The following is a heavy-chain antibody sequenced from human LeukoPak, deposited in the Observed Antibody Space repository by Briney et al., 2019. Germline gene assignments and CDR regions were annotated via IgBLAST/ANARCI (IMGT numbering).Heavy chain of an antibody. D-gene: IGHD3-3*01. Sequence: SETLSLTCNVSGGSISTSSYYWGWIRQPPGKGPEWIGSVYYSGNTYYSPSLKSRVTISADTSKNQFSLKLSAVTAADTAVYYCARRGGSKIDYWGQGTLVTVSS. V-gene: IGHV4-39*01. CDR2: VYYSGNT. CDR1: GGSISTSSYY. J-gene: IGHJ4*02. CDR3: ARRGGSKIDY.